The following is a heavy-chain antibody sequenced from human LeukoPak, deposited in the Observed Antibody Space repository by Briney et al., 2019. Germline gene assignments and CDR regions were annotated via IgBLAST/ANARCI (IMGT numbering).Heavy chain of an antibody. CDR1: GFTFNAYG. J-gene: IGHJ6*03. CDR3: ARSSWNYVSIYYYYYMDV. D-gene: IGHD1-7*01. CDR2: ISSSGSTI. V-gene: IGHV3-48*04. Sequence: PGGSLRLSCSAPGFTFNAYGMHWVRQAPGKGLEGVSYISSSGSTIYYADSVKGRFTISRDNAKNSLYLQMNSLRAEDTAVYYCARSSWNYVSIYYYYYMDVWGKGTTVTVSS.